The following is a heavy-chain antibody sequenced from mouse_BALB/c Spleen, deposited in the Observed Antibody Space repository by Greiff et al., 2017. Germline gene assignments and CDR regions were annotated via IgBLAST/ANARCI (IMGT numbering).Heavy chain of an antibody. CDR2: IDTSDSYT. CDR1: GYTFTDYW. V-gene: IGHV1-69*01. J-gene: IGHJ2*01. Sequence: QVQLQQPGAELVMPGASVKMSCKASGYTFTDYWMHWVKQRPGQGLEWIGAIDTSDSYTSYNQKFKGKATLTVDESSSTAYMQLSSLTSEDSAVYYCARDPYFDDWGQGTTLTVSS. CDR3: ARDPYFDD.